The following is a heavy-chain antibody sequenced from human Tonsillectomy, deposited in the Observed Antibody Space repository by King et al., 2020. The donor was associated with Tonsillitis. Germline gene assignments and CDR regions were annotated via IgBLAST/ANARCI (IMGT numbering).Heavy chain of an antibody. CDR2: IYPGDSDT. CDR1: GFSFSTYW. J-gene: IGHJ3*01. CDR3: ARRMMCDLSLKNDVFDL. V-gene: IGHV5-51*03. Sequence: VQLVQSGAELKKPGGSLKISCKGSGFSFSTYWIGWVRQTPGKGLEWMGFIYPGDSDTRYRPSFQAHVTISVDKYTDTAYLQWNSLTTSDTAMYYCARRMMCDLSLKNDVFDLWGQGTMVSVSS. D-gene: IGHD3-16*01.